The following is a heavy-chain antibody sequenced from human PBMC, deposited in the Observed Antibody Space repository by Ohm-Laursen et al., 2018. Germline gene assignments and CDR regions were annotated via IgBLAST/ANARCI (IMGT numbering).Heavy chain of an antibody. J-gene: IGHJ4*02. CDR3: ARSLTAMVRRRSYHFDY. CDR2: ISWNSGSI. D-gene: IGHD3-10*01. CDR1: GFTFDDYA. V-gene: IGHV3-9*01. Sequence: SLRLSCAASGFTFDDYAMHWVRQAPGKGLEWVSGISWNSGSIGYADSAKGRFTISRDNAKNSLYLQMNSLRAEDTAVYYCARSLTAMVRRRSYHFDYWGQGTLVTVSS.